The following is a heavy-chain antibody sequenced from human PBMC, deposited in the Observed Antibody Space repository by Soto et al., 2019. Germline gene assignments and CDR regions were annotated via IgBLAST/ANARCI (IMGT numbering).Heavy chain of an antibody. CDR1: GGSISSGGYY. D-gene: IGHD5-12*01. V-gene: IGHV4-31*03. Sequence: PSETLSLTCTVSGGSISSGGYYWSWIRQHPGKGLEWIGYIYYSGSTYYNPSLKSRVTISVDTSKNQFSLKLSSVTAADTAVYYSARGVDIVAGYWGQGTLVTVSS. CDR2: IYYSGST. CDR3: ARGVDIVAGY. J-gene: IGHJ4*02.